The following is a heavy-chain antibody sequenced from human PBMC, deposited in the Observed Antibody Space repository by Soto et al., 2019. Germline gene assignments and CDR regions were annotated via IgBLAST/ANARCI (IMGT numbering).Heavy chain of an antibody. D-gene: IGHD6-19*01. J-gene: IGHJ4*02. CDR2: ISGSGGTI. V-gene: IGHV3-48*02. Sequence: EVQLVESGGGMVQPGGSLRLSCAASGFTLSSYSMHWVRQAPGKGLEWVSYISGSGGTIYYADSVKGRFTISRDNAKNSLSVQMNSLRDEDTAVYFCARESGLRSSGWSYDFDVWGQGTRVTVSS. CDR3: ARESGLRSSGWSYDFDV. CDR1: GFTLSSYS.